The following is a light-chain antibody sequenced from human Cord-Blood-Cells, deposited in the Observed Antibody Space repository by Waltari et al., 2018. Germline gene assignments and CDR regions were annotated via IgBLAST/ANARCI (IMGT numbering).Light chain of an antibody. CDR1: QSVLYSSNNKNY. J-gene: IGKJ1*01. Sequence: DIVMTQSPDYLAVSLGERATINCKSSQSVLYSSNNKNYLAWYQQKPGQPPKLLIYWASTRESGVPDRFSGSGSGTDFTLTISSLQAEDVAVYYCQQYYSTPLTCGQGTKVEIK. V-gene: IGKV4-1*01. CDR3: QQYYSTPLT. CDR2: WAS.